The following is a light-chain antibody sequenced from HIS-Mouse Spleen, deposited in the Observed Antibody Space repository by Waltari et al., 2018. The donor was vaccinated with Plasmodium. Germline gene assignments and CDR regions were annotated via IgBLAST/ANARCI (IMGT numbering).Light chain of an antibody. J-gene: IGKJ1*01. CDR3: QQYNL. CDR1: QSVSSN. CDR2: GGS. Sequence: EIVMTQSPATLSVSPGERATLPCRAGQSVSSNLAWYQQKPGQAPRLLIYGGSTRATGIPARFSGSGSGTEFTLTISSMQSEDFAVYYCQQYNLFGQGTKVEIK. V-gene: IGKV3-15*01.